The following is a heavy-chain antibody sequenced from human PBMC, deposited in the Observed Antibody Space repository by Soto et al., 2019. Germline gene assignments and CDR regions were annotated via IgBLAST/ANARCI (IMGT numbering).Heavy chain of an antibody. J-gene: IGHJ4*02. CDR2: ISPYNGHT. CDR1: GYIFTAYG. Sequence: QVQLVQSGAEVKKPGDSVKVSCKASGYIFTAYGINWMRQAPGRGLEWVGWISPYNGHTSVSQNVRGRVTLTTDTSTRTAYMQLMSLTSDDTAIYFCARTKDGDYWGQGTQATVSS. V-gene: IGHV1-18*01. CDR3: ARTKDGDY.